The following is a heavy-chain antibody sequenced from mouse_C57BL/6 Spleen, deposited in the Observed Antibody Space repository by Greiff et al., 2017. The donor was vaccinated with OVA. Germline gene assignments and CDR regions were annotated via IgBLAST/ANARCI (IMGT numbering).Heavy chain of an antibody. J-gene: IGHJ4*01. CDR3: ARNYGSYYAMDY. CDR1: GYSITSGYD. V-gene: IGHV3-1*01. CDR2: ISYSGST. Sequence: EVMLVESGPGMVKPSQSLSLTCTVTGYSITSGYDWHWIRHFPGNKLEWMGYISYSGSTNYNPSLKSRISITHDTSKNHFFLKLNSVTTEDTATYYCARNYGSYYAMDYWGQGTSVTVSS. D-gene: IGHD1-1*01.